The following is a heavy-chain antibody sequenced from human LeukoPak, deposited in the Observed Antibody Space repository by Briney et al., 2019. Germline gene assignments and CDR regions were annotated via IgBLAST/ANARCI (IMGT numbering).Heavy chain of an antibody. CDR2: INPNSGDT. V-gene: IGHV1-2*06. Sequence: ASVKVSCKASGYTFTGYHMHWVRQAPGQGLEWMGRINPNSGDTNYAQKFQGRVTMTRDTSISTAYMELSRLRSDDTAVYYCARGGYDFVYYYYGMDVWGQGTTVTVSS. J-gene: IGHJ6*02. CDR1: GYTFTGYH. D-gene: IGHD3-3*01. CDR3: ARGGYDFVYYYYGMDV.